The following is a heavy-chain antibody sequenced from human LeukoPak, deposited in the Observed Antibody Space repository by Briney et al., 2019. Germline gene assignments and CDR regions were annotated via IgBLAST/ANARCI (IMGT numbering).Heavy chain of an antibody. Sequence: PSETLSLTCAVYGGSFSGYYWSWIRQPPGKGLEWIGEINHSGSTNYNPSPKSRVTISVDTSKNQFSLKLSSVTAADTAVYYCARVRRYSYGPGYFDYRGQGTLVTVSS. CDR3: ARVRRYSYGPGYFDY. J-gene: IGHJ4*02. CDR2: INHSGST. D-gene: IGHD5-18*01. CDR1: GGSFSGYY. V-gene: IGHV4-34*01.